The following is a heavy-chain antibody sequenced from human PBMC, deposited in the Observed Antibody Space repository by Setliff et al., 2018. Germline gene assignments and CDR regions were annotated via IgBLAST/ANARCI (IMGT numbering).Heavy chain of an antibody. D-gene: IGHD4-17*01. CDR1: GDPFNAYG. CDR2: IIPVLGMT. V-gene: IGHV1-69*10. J-gene: IGHJ6*03. CDR3: ARGPSPTVTPSRLIYFYHMDV. Sequence: ASVKVSCKASGDPFNAYGVSWVRQAPGQGLEWMGAIIPVLGMTDYAQKFQGRLTITADQSTTTVYMELSSLRFDDTALYYCARGPSPTVTPSRLIYFYHMDVWGTGTT.